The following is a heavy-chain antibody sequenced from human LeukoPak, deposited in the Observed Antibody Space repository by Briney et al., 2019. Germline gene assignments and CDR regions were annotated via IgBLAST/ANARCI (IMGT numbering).Heavy chain of an antibody. V-gene: IGHV4-34*01. CDR2: INHSGST. CDR1: GGFFSGYY. Sequence: SETLSLTCAVYGGFFSGYYWSWIRQPPGKGLEWIGEINHSGSTNYNPSLKSRVTISVDTSKNQFSLKLSSVTAADTAVYYCARARAAAGPKYYYYYYGMDVWGQGTTVTVSS. J-gene: IGHJ6*02. D-gene: IGHD6-13*01. CDR3: ARARAAAGPKYYYYYYGMDV.